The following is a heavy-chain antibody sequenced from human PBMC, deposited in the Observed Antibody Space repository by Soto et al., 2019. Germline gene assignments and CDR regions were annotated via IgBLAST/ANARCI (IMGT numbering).Heavy chain of an antibody. V-gene: IGHV3-23*01. CDR2: IRVGGGDT. CDR3: AKCSVGTVRTSGWCNWFGP. D-gene: IGHD6-19*01. Sequence: EVRLLESGGGLAQPGGSRRLSCAASGFTFSSSAMNWVRQAPGKGLEWVSSIRVGGGDTFYADSVRGRFTVSRDISRNTLYLKMNSLRAEDTAIYYCAKCSVGTVRTSGWCNWFGPWGQGTLVTVSS. CDR1: GFTFSSSA. J-gene: IGHJ5*02.